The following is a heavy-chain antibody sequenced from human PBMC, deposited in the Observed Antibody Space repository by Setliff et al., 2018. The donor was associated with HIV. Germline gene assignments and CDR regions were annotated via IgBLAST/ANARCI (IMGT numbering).Heavy chain of an antibody. CDR2: INAGNGNT. D-gene: IGHD3-22*01. Sequence: ASVKVSCKASGYSFTRNFVHWVRQAPGQRLEWMGWINAGNGNTKYSQKFQGRVTISRDTSASTAYMELRSLRSDDTAVYYCARHASTWYYESSGPHFDYWGQGTLVTVSS. CDR1: GYSFTRNF. CDR3: ARHASTWYYESSGPHFDY. J-gene: IGHJ4*02. V-gene: IGHV1-3*01.